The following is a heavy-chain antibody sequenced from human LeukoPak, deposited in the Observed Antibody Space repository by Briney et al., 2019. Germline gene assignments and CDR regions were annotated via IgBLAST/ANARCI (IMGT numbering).Heavy chain of an antibody. Sequence: PGGSLRLSCAASGFDFNIYSMNWARQAPGEGLEWVASISSRSLYIYYPDSLRGRFTIYRDNAEKSLYLQMNDLRAEDTAVYYCSRDLDCTVTACYGGDDGFDIWGQGTMVTVSS. V-gene: IGHV3-21*01. CDR1: GFDFNIYS. CDR3: SRDLDCTVTACYGGDDGFDI. D-gene: IGHD2-8*02. J-gene: IGHJ3*02. CDR2: ISSRSLYI.